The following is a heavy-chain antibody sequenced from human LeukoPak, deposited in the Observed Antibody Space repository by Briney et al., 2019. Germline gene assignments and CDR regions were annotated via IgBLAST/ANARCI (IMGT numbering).Heavy chain of an antibody. D-gene: IGHD6-13*01. J-gene: IGHJ4*02. CDR2: IYTSGST. CDR3: GRVSAAAGTRQFDY. Sequence: SETLSLTCTVSGGSVSSGSYQWSWIRQPAGKGLEWIGRIYTSGSTNYDPSLESRVIISMDTSKNQFSLRLNSVTAADTAVYYCGRVSAAAGTRQFDYWGQGTLVTVSS. CDR1: GGSVSSGSYQ. V-gene: IGHV4-61*02.